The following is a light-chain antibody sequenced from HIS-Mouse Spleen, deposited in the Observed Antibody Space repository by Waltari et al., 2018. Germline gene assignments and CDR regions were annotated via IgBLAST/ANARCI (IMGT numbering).Light chain of an antibody. CDR3: SSYAGSNNFVV. CDR2: EAS. Sequence: QSALPQPPSASGSPGQSVTISCTGTSSDVGGYNYLSWYQQHPGKAPKLMIYEASKRPSGVPDRFSGSKSGNTASLTVSGLQAEDEADYYCSSYAGSNNFVVFGGGTKLTVL. V-gene: IGLV2-8*01. J-gene: IGLJ2*01. CDR1: SSDVGGYNY.